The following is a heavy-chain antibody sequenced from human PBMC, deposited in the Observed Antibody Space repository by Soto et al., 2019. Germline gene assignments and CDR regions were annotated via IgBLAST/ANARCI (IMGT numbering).Heavy chain of an antibody. CDR2: IRSKANSYAT. Sequence: GKGLEWVGRIRSKANSYATAYAASLKGRFTISRDDSKNTAYLQMNSLKTEDTAVYYCTRLRNHDFWSLARACYLDVRGEGISVSV. J-gene: IGHJ6*02. D-gene: IGHD3-3*01. V-gene: IGHV3-73*01. CDR3: TRLRNHDFWSLARACYLDV.